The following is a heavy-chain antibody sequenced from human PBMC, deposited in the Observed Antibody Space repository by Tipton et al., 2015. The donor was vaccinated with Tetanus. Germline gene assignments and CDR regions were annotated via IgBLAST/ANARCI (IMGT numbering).Heavy chain of an antibody. CDR3: AKDTSVSTEKGGMDV. J-gene: IGHJ6*02. CDR1: GFSFSDFY. CDR2: ISGTTRTI. V-gene: IGHV3-11*01. D-gene: IGHD1-14*01. Sequence: SLRLSCAASGFSFSDFYMSWIRHTPGKGLEWIAYISGTTRTIYYGDSVKGRFTVSRDNSKKSLYLQLNSLRTEDTGLYYCAKDTSVSTEKGGMDVWGQGTTVTVYS.